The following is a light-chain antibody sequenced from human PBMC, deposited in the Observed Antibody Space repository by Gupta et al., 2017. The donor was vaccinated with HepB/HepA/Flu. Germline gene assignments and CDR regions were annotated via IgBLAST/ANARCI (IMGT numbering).Light chain of an antibody. CDR2: WAP. CDR1: QSVLYSSNNENS. V-gene: IGKV4-1*01. Sequence: DIVMTQSPDSLAVSLSERASINCKSSQSVLYSSNNENSLAWYQQKPGQPPKLLIYWAPTRESGVPDRFSGSGSGTDFTLTISSLQAEDVAVYYCQQYYSTPYTFGQGTKLEIK. J-gene: IGKJ2*01. CDR3: QQYYSTPYT.